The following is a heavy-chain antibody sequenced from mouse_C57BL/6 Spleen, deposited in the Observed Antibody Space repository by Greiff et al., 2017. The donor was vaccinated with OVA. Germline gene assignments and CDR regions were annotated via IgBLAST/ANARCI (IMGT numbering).Heavy chain of an antibody. D-gene: IGHD1-1*01. CDR2: INPNNGGT. V-gene: IGHV1-22*01. CDR3: AREGYYYGSSHFDY. Sequence: SGPELVKPGASVKMSCKASGYTFTDYNMHWVKQSHGKSLEWIGYINPNNGGTSYNQKFKGKATLTVNKSSSTAYMELRSLTSEDSAVYYCAREGYYYGSSHFDYWGQGTTLTVSS. J-gene: IGHJ2*01. CDR1: GYTFTDYN.